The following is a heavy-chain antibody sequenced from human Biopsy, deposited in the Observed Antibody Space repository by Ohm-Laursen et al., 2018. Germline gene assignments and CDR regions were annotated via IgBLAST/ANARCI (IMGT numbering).Heavy chain of an antibody. V-gene: IGHV3-11*04. D-gene: IGHD3-10*01. Sequence: SLRLSCSASGVTLSEYYMSWIRQTPGKGLEWVSFYSSSSSNIYYADSVKGRFTISVDNAQNSLYLQMDSLRAEDTAVYYCARSRGSSGIATIYYYGMDVWGQGTTVTVSS. CDR3: ARSRGSSGIATIYYYGMDV. CDR1: GVTLSEYY. CDR2: YSSSSSNI. J-gene: IGHJ6*02.